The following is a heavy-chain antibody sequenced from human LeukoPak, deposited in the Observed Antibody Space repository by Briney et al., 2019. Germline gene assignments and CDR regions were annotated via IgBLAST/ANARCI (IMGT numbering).Heavy chain of an antibody. D-gene: IGHD2-2*01. CDR2: IIPIFGTA. Sequence: ASVKVSCKASGGTFSSYAISWVRQAPGQGLEWMGGIIPIFGTANYAQKFQGRVRITADESTSTAYMELSSLRSEDTAVYYCARVGGCSSTSCYEGWFDPWGQGTLVTVSS. J-gene: IGHJ5*02. V-gene: IGHV1-69*13. CDR1: GGTFSSYA. CDR3: ARVGGCSSTSCYEGWFDP.